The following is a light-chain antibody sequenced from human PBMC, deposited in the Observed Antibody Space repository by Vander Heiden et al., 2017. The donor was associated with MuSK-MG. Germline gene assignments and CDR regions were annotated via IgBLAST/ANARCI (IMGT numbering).Light chain of an antibody. CDR1: QTVLYSSNNKDY. J-gene: IGKJ1*01. V-gene: IGKV4-1*01. CDR2: WVF. Sequence: DIVMTQSPDSLTVSLGERATINCKSSQTVLYSSNNKDYLAWYQQKPGQPPKLLIDWVFTRQSAVPDPFSGSGSARDFTLSISILLAEDVAVYYCRQDEDIRPTFGQGTKVGIK. CDR3: RQDEDIRPT.